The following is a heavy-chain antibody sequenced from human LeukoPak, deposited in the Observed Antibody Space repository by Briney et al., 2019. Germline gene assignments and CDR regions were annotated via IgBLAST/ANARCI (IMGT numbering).Heavy chain of an antibody. D-gene: IGHD6-6*01. Sequence: GASVKVSCKASGYTFTGYYMHWVRQAPGQGLEWMGWINPNSGDTNYAQKFQGRVTMTRDTSISTAYMELSRLRSDDTAVYYCASGGVFEYSSLADYWGQGTLVTVSS. CDR3: ASGGVFEYSSLADY. CDR1: GYTFTGYY. J-gene: IGHJ4*02. CDR2: INPNSGDT. V-gene: IGHV1-2*02.